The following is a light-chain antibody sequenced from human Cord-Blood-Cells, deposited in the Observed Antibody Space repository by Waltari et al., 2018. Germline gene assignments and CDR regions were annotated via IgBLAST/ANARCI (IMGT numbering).Light chain of an antibody. CDR3: QAWDSSTAV. V-gene: IGLV3-1*01. J-gene: IGLJ2*01. CDR1: KLGDKY. CDR2: QDS. Sequence: SYELTQPPSVSVSPGPTASITCSGDKLGDKYACWYQQKPGQSPWLVIYQDSKRPAGIPGRVSGSNAGNTATLTISGTQAMDEADYYCQAWDSSTAVFGGGTKLTVL.